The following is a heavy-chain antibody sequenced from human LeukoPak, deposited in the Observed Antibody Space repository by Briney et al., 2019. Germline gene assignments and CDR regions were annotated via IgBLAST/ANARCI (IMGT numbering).Heavy chain of an antibody. CDR2: ISYDGSNK. CDR3: ARPYDFWSGYFGY. CDR1: GFTFSSYG. D-gene: IGHD3-3*01. V-gene: IGHV3-30*03. J-gene: IGHJ4*02. Sequence: PGRSLRLSCAASGFTFSSYGMHWVRQAPGKGLEWVAVISYDGSNKYYADSVKGRFTISRDNSKNTLYLQMNSLRAEDTAVYYCARPYDFWSGYFGYWGQGTLVTVSS.